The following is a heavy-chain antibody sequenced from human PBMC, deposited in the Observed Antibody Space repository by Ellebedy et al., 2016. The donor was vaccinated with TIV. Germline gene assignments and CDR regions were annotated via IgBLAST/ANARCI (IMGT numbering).Heavy chain of an antibody. V-gene: IGHV3-21*06. J-gene: IGHJ5*02. D-gene: IGHD2-15*01. Sequence: GESLKISCAASGFTFSSYTINWVRQAPGKGLEWVSAISGSSSYIYYADSVKGRFTISRDNAQNTLFLQMNSLRVEDTAVYYCARGWSTPDPWGQGTLVIVSS. CDR3: ARGWSTPDP. CDR1: GFTFSSYT. CDR2: ISGSSSYI.